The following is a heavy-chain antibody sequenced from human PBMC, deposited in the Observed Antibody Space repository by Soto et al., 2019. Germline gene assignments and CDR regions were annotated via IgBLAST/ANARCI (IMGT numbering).Heavy chain of an antibody. V-gene: IGHV3-23*01. CDR3: VKDGAVTFSGWFFDY. CDR2: INDNGDST. Sequence: LRLSCAASGFNFRYYAMTWVRQAPGKGLEWVSSINDNGDSTHYADSVKGRFTISRDNSKNTVYLQMSSLRAEDTAVYYCVKDGAVTFSGWFFDYWGQGTPVTVSS. CDR1: GFNFRYYA. J-gene: IGHJ4*02. D-gene: IGHD4-4*01.